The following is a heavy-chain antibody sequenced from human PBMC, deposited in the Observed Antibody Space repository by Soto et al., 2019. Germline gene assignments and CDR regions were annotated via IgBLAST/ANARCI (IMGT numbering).Heavy chain of an antibody. D-gene: IGHD3-22*01. CDR3: AKETLTTLGYFYYGMDV. J-gene: IGHJ6*02. CDR1: GFTFTNYA. Sequence: EVQLLESGGGVVQPGGSLRLSCAASGFTFTNYAMNWVRQAPGEGLEWVSAIVGSGSSTYYADSVKGRFTVSRDNSKNTLYLQINSLRVEDTAIYYCAKETLTTLGYFYYGMDVWGQGTTVTVSS. V-gene: IGHV3-23*01. CDR2: IVGSGSST.